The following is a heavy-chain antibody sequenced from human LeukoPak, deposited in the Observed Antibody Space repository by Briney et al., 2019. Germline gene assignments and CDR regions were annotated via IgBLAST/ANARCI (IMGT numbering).Heavy chain of an antibody. Sequence: PSETLSLTCTVSGVSISSSNSYWGWIRQPPGKGLEWIGSVYYTGNTYYNASLKSRVTIVIDTSKNQFSLNLTSVTAADTAVYYCARFDYSSSSYYFDYWGQGTLVTVSS. CDR1: GVSISSSNSY. D-gene: IGHD6-6*01. CDR3: ARFDYSSSSYYFDY. V-gene: IGHV4-39*07. CDR2: VYYTGNT. J-gene: IGHJ4*02.